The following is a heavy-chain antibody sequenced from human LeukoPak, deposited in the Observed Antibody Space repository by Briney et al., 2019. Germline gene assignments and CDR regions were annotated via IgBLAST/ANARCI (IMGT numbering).Heavy chain of an antibody. D-gene: IGHD1-1*01. Sequence: SSETLSLTCTVSGDSISSSSSYWGWIRQPPGKGLEWIGSIYYSGSTYYNSSLKSRVTISVHTSKNQFSLKLRSVTAADTAVYYCARPVPSRLGWFDPWGQGTLVTVSS. J-gene: IGHJ5*02. CDR1: GDSISSSSSY. CDR2: IYYSGST. CDR3: ARPVPSRLGWFDP. V-gene: IGHV4-39*01.